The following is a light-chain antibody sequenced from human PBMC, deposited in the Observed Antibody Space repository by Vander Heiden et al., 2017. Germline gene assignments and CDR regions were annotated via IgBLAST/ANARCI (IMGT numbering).Light chain of an antibody. CDR1: QSVSSSY. CDR3: QQYGSSPWT. CDR2: GAS. Sequence: IALTQSPSTLPFSPGERATLSCRASQSVSSSYLAWYQQKPGQAPRLLIYGASSRATGIPDRFSGSGSGTDFTLTISRLEPEDFAVYYCQQYGSSPWTFGQGTKVEIK. V-gene: IGKV3-20*01. J-gene: IGKJ1*01.